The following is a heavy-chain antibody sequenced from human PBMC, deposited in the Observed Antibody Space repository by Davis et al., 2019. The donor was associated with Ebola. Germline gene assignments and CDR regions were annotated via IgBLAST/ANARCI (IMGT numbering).Heavy chain of an antibody. D-gene: IGHD1-26*01. V-gene: IGHV3-23*01. CDR1: GFTFSSYD. J-gene: IGHJ4*02. Sequence: PGGSLRLSCAASGFTFSSYDMTWVRQAPGKGLEWVSDISSGGGAPYYADSVKGRFTTFRDNPKNTLYLQMNSLRADDTAVYYCAKQRGVGAIDYDYWGRGTVVTVSS. CDR3: AKQRGVGAIDYDY. CDR2: ISSGGGAP.